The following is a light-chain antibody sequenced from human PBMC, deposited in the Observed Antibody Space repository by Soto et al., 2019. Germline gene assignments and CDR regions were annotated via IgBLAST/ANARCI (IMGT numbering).Light chain of an antibody. CDR1: SGDIGDYNY. Sequence: QCALTQPPSAFLTPGQSVTFSCAGTSGDIGDYNYVSWYQHHPGKAPKLMIYEVTKRPSGVPDRFSGSKSGNTASLTVSGLQADDEADYYCSSYAGNNNYVFGTGTKVTVL. CDR2: EVT. V-gene: IGLV2-8*01. J-gene: IGLJ1*01. CDR3: SSYAGNNNYV.